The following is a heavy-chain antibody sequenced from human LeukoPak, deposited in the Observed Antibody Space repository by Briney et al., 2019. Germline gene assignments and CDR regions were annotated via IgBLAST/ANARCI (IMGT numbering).Heavy chain of an antibody. J-gene: IGHJ4*02. D-gene: IGHD4-17*01. CDR2: ISWNSGSI. V-gene: IGHV3-9*01. Sequence: GRSLRLSCAASGFTFDDYAMHWVRQAPGKGLEWVSGISWNSGSIAYADSVKGRFTISRDNAKNSLYLQMNSLRAEDTALYYCAKGSTVTTLFDYWGQGTLVTVSS. CDR1: GFTFDDYA. CDR3: AKGSTVTTLFDY.